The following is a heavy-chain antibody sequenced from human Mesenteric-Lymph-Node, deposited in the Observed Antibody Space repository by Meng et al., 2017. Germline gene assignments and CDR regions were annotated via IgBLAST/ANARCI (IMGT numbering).Heavy chain of an antibody. CDR1: GGASSSGNW. D-gene: IGHD3-22*01. CDR3: ARGYYDSSGYGYWYFDL. CDR2: IYHSGST. Sequence: QGLRQRSRPGLVQPAGTLSLTSAVSGGASSSGNWCSWFRQPPGKGLEWIREIYHSGSTNYNPSPKSRVTISVDTSKNQFSLKLSSVTAADTAVYYCARGYYDSSGYGYWYFDLWGRGTLVTVSS. J-gene: IGHJ2*01. V-gene: IGHV4-4*02.